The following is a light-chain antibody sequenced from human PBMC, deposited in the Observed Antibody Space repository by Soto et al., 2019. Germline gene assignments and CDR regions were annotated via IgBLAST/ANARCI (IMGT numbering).Light chain of an antibody. CDR1: QGISSF. CDR3: QQLNSYPIT. V-gene: IGKV1-9*01. CDR2: AAS. J-gene: IGKJ5*01. Sequence: TQLTQSPSSLSASVGDRVTITCRASQGISSFLAWYQQKPRKAPKLLIYAASTLQSGVPSMFSGSGSGTDFTLTISSLQPEDFATYYCQQLNSYPITFGQGTRLEIK.